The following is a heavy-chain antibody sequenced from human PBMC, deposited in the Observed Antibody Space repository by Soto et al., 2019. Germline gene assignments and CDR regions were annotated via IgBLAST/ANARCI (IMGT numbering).Heavy chain of an antibody. CDR3: AKEVVVASAGRSHYYYYGLGV. V-gene: IGHV3-23*01. J-gene: IGHJ6*02. CDR1: GLPCRGFC. D-gene: IGHD2-2*01. Sequence: GGFMRDSYTTSGLPCRGFCGHRVRPAPRKGLEGVSVISGSGGRTYYADSVKGRFTMSRDNSKNTLYLQMDSLRAEDTAVYYCAKEVVVASAGRSHYYYYGLGVWGQGTTVTLSS. CDR2: ISGSGGRT.